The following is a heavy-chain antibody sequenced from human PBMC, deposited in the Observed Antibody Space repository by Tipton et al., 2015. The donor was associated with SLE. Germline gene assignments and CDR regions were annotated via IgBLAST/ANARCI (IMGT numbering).Heavy chain of an antibody. CDR3: ARDGARAFDI. CDR2: INHSGST. Sequence: GLVKPSETLSLTCAVYGGSFSGYYWSWIRQPPGKGLEWIGEINHSGSTNYNPSLKSRVTISVDTSKNQFSLKLSSVTAADTAVYYCARDGARAFDIWGQGTMVTVSS. J-gene: IGHJ3*02. V-gene: IGHV4-34*01. CDR1: GGSFSGYY. D-gene: IGHD3-16*01.